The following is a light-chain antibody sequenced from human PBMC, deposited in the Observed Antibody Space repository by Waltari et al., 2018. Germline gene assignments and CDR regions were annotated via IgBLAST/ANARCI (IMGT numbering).Light chain of an antibody. J-gene: IGLJ2*01. CDR3: SSYAGSNNLV. Sequence: QSALTQPPSASGSPGHSVTISCPGTSSDVGDYVPWYQQHPGKAPKLMISEVTKRPSGVPDRFSGSKSGNTASLTVSGLQAEDEADYYCSSYAGSNNLVFGGGTKLTVL. V-gene: IGLV2-8*01. CDR1: SSDVGDY. CDR2: EVT.